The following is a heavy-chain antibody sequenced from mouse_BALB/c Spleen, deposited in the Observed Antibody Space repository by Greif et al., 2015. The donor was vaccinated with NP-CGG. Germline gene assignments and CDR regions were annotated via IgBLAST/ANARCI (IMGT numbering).Heavy chain of an antibody. Sequence: QVQLKESEPGLVAPSQSLSITCTVSGFSLTGYGVNWVRQPPGKGLEWLGMIWGDGSTVYNSALKSRLSISKDNSKSQVFLKMNSLQTDDTARYYCARHYAHYAMDYWGQGTSVTVSS. CDR2: IWGDGST. D-gene: IGHD1-1*02. CDR1: GFSLTGYG. J-gene: IGHJ4*01. V-gene: IGHV2-6-7*01. CDR3: ARHYAHYAMDY.